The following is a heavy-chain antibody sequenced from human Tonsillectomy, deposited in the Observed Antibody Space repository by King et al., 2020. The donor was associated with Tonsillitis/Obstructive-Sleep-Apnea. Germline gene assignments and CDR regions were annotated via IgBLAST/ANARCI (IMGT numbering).Heavy chain of an antibody. D-gene: IGHD4-17*01. V-gene: IGHV3-20*04. CDR1: GFTFDDYG. J-gene: IGHJ4*02. CDR3: ARVLVTVPYDYGDYYFDY. CDR2: INWNGGST. Sequence: VQLVESGGGVVRPGGSLRLSCAASGFTFDDYGMSWVRQAPGKGLEWVSGINWNGGSTGYADSVKGRFTISRDNAKNSLYLQMNSLRAEDTALYYCARVLVTVPYDYGDYYFDYWGQGTLDTVSS.